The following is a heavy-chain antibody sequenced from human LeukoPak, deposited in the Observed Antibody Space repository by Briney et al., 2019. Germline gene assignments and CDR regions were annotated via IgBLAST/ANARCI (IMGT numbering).Heavy chain of an antibody. CDR2: ISGSGGCT. CDR3: AKEEDCNDV. Sequence: AGRSLRLSCAASGFTFSSYAMSWVRQAPGKGLEWVSAISGSGGCTYYADSVKGRFTISRDNSKNTLYLQMNSLRAEDTTVYYCAKEEDCNDVWGKGPTVTVSS. CDR1: GFTFSSYA. J-gene: IGHJ6*04. V-gene: IGHV3-23*01. D-gene: IGHD2-21*02.